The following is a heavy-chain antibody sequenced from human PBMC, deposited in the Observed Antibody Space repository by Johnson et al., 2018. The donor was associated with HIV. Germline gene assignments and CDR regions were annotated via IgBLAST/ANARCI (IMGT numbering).Heavy chain of an antibody. D-gene: IGHD1-7*01. CDR2: IWYDGSNK. CDR1: GLSFSNFG. V-gene: IGHV3-33*08. Sequence: QVQLVESGGGVVQPGKSLTLSCVGSGLSFSNFGIHWVRQAPGKGPEWVAVIWYDGSNKYYADSVKGRFTTSRDNTNNSLYLQMNSLKAEDTAVYYCARDRDRLNWNYGALDIWGQGTMVTVSS. J-gene: IGHJ3*02. CDR3: ARDRDRLNWNYGALDI.